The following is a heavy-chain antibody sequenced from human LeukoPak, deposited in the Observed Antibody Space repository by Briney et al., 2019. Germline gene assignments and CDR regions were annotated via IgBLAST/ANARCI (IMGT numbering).Heavy chain of an antibody. CDR2: IYYSGST. CDR3: ARHGSGSYFLDY. Sequence: SETLSLTCTVSGGSISSSSYYWGWIRQPPGKGLEWIGSIYYSGSTYYNPSLKSRVTISVDTSKNQFSLKLSSVTAADTAVYYCARHGSGSYFLDYWGQGTRVTVSS. V-gene: IGHV4-39*01. J-gene: IGHJ4*02. CDR1: GGSISSSSYY. D-gene: IGHD3-10*01.